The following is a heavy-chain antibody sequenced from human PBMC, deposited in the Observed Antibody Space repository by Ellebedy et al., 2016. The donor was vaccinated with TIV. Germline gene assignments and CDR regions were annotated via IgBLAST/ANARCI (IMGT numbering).Heavy chain of an antibody. CDR1: GFTFSSYA. D-gene: IGHD3-10*01. J-gene: IGHJ4*02. CDR2: ISYDGSNK. Sequence: GESLKISXAASGFTFSSYAMHWVRQAPGKGLEWVAVISYDGSNKYYADSVKGRFTISRDNSKNTLYLQMNSLRAEDTAVYYCARDYGSGSYPLYWGQGTLVTVSS. CDR3: ARDYGSGSYPLY. V-gene: IGHV3-30-3*01.